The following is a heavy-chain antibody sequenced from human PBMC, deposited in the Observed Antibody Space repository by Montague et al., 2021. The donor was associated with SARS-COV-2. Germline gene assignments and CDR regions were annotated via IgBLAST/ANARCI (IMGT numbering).Heavy chain of an antibody. Sequence: SETLSLTCTVSGYSISSSNYYWGWIRQPPGKGLEWIGSIYYSGSTYYNPSLKSPVTISVDTSKNQFSLKLSAVTAADTAVYYCARDLNEYSSSGGFDYWGQGTLVTVSS. J-gene: IGHJ4*02. D-gene: IGHD6-6*01. CDR1: GYSISSSNYY. CDR2: IYYSGST. CDR3: ARDLNEYSSSGGFDY. V-gene: IGHV4-39*07.